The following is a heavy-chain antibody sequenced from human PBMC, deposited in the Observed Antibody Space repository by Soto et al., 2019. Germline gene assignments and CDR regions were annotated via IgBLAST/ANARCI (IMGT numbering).Heavy chain of an antibody. D-gene: IGHD3-10*01. CDR3: ARWSGVGVAGMDV. CDR1: GGSISSDDYY. Sequence: QVQLQESGPRLVKPSQTLSLTCTVSGGSISSDDYYWSWIRQPPGKGPEWVGYISYSGTTDYNPSLRSRIALSLDTSKRQFSLQLSSVTAADTAVYFCARWSGVGVAGMDVWGQGTTVTVSS. J-gene: IGHJ6*02. CDR2: ISYSGTT. V-gene: IGHV4-30-4*01.